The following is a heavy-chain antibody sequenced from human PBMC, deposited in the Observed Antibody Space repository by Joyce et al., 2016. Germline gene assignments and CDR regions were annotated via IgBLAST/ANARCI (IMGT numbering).Heavy chain of an antibody. CDR3: ARAGSRVLWFDL. D-gene: IGHD3-16*01. CDR1: GFRFSDYS. J-gene: IGHJ5*02. CDR2: IRFGGSSI. Sequence: QLVESGGDLVQPGGSLRPSCAASGFRFSDYSMNWVRQAPGKGLEWVSFIRFGGSSIHYAGSVKGRFTISGDNANDSLYRQMNSLRDEDTAVYYCARAGSRVLWFDLWGQGALVGVSS. V-gene: IGHV3-48*02.